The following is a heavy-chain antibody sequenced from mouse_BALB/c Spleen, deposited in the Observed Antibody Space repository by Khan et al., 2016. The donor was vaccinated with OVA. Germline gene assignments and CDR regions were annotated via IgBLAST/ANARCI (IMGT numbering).Heavy chain of an antibody. CDR2: ISSGGSYT. Sequence: EVQLQESGGGLVIPGGSLKLSCAASGFTFSHYAMSWVRQTPEKRLEWVATISSGGSYTYYPDSVKGRCTISRANAQNTLNLQMSSLRSEDTAMYYCARTPGYFGSNYFDYWGQGTTLTVSS. CDR1: GFTFSHYA. J-gene: IGHJ2*01. CDR3: ARTPGYFGSNYFDY. V-gene: IGHV5-9-3*01. D-gene: IGHD1-1*01.